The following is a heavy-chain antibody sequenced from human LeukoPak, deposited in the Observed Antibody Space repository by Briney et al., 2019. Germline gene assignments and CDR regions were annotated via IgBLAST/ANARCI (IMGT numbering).Heavy chain of an antibody. Sequence: GGSLRLSCAASGFTFSSYTMSWVRQAPGKGLEWVSSISVDGGRTTYADSVKGRFTISRDNAKNTLYLQMNSLRAEDTAVYYCNYGSGSYPRYWGQGTLVTVSS. CDR2: ISVDGGRT. V-gene: IGHV3-23*01. J-gene: IGHJ4*02. CDR3: NYGSGSYPRY. CDR1: GFTFSSYT. D-gene: IGHD3-10*01.